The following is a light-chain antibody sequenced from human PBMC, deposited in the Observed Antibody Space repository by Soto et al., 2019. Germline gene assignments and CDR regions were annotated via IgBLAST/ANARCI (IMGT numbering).Light chain of an antibody. J-gene: IGLJ1*01. CDR3: SSYTSSSTLDV. CDR2: EVS. CDR1: SSDVGGYNY. V-gene: IGLV2-14*01. Sequence: SVLAQPASVSGSPGQSIIISCTGTSSDVGGYNYVSWYQQHPGKAPKLMIYEVSNRPSGVSNRFSGSKSGNTASLTISGLQAEDEADHYCSSYTSSSTLDVFGTGTKVTVL.